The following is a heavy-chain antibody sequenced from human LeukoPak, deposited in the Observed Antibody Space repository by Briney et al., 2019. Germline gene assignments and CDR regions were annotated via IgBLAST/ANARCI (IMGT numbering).Heavy chain of an antibody. CDR1: GFTFSTYA. CDR3: ARDRRQYYYYYGMDV. CDR2: IRYDGSEQ. Sequence: PGGSLRLSCAASGFTFSTYAIHWVRQAPGKGLEWVAVIRYDGSEQYYADSVKGRFTISRDNSKNTLYPQMNSLRAEDTAVYYCARDRRQYYYYYGMDVWGQGTTVTVSS. D-gene: IGHD6-25*01. J-gene: IGHJ6*02. V-gene: IGHV3-30*02.